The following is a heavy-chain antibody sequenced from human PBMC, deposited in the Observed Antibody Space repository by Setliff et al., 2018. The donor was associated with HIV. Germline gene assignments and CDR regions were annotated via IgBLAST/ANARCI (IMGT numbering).Heavy chain of an antibody. D-gene: IGHD3-10*01. V-gene: IGHV1-24*01. CDR2: SDPEDGNK. CDR3: ATRSLRSGELLFLGDTFDI. J-gene: IGHJ2*01. CDR1: GYTLTELS. Sequence: RASVKVSCKVSGYTLTELSMHWVRQAPGKGLEWMGGSDPEDGNKMYAQKLQGRVTMTEDTSTDTAYMELSSLRSEDTAVYYCATRSLRSGELLFLGDTFDIWGRGTLVTVSS.